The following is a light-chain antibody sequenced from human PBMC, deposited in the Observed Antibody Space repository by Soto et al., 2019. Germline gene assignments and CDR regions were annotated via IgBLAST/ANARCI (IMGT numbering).Light chain of an antibody. CDR3: QQYGSSPPT. CDR2: GAS. CDR1: QSVSNTF. V-gene: IGKV3-20*01. J-gene: IGKJ1*01. Sequence: ENVFTQSPGTLSLSPGERATLSWRAGQSVSNTFLAWYQQKPGQAPRLLIYGASNRATGIPDRFSGSGSGTDFTLTISRLEPEDFAVYYCQQYGSSPPTFGQGTKVDIK.